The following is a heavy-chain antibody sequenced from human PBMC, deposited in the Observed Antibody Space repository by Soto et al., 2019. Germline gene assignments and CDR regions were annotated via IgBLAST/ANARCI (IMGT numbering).Heavy chain of an antibody. CDR1: GGSISSYY. D-gene: IGHD6-13*01. CDR2: IYYSGST. CDR3: ARAKAPLYSSSWYWFDP. J-gene: IGHJ5*02. Sequence: QVQLQESGPGLVKPSETLSLTCTVSGGSISSYYWSWIRQPPGKGLEWIGYIYYSGSTNYNPSLKGLVTLSVDTSKNQCSLTLSSVTAADTAVYYCARAKAPLYSSSWYWFDPWGQGTLVTVSS. V-gene: IGHV4-59*08.